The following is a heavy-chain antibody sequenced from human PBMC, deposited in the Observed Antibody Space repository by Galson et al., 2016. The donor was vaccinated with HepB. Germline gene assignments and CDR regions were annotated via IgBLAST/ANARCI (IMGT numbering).Heavy chain of an antibody. J-gene: IGHJ4*02. D-gene: IGHD6-19*01. CDR3: ARPGWAIAVATTPKSNEIDY. Sequence: SLRLSCAGSGFSFSSYWMSWVRQVPGKGLQWVTYISNDGTNKYYADSVKGRFTISRDNSKNTLYLQMSSLRAEDTAVYYCARPGWAIAVATTPKSNEIDYWGQGTLVTVSS. CDR1: GFSFSSYW. CDR2: ISNDGTNK. V-gene: IGHV3-30*03.